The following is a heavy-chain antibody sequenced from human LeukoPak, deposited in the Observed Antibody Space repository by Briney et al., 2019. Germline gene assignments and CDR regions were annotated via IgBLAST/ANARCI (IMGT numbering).Heavy chain of an antibody. CDR1: GFTFSDSY. CDR3: ARKALYCSGGSCYPVYAFDI. D-gene: IGHD2-15*01. V-gene: IGHV3-11*04. CDR2: ISNSGSSI. J-gene: IGHJ3*02. Sequence: GGSLRLSCAASGFTFSDSYMTWIRQAPGKGLEWVSYISNSGSSIYYADSVKGRFTISRDNAKNSLYLQMNSLRAEDTAVYYCARKALYCSGGSCYPVYAFDIWGQGTMVTVSS.